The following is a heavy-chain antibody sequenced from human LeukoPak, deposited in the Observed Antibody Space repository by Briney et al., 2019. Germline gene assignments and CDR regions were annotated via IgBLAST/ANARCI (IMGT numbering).Heavy chain of an antibody. CDR1: GGSISTYY. J-gene: IGHJ4*02. Sequence: SETLSLTCTVSGGSISTYYWSWIRQPPGKGLEWIGYIYYTGSTNYNPSLKSRVTISVETSKTQFSLKLSSVIAADTAVYYCASRGKADFDYWGQGTLVTVSS. CDR3: ASRGKADFDY. CDR2: IYYTGST. V-gene: IGHV4-59*08. D-gene: IGHD3-10*01.